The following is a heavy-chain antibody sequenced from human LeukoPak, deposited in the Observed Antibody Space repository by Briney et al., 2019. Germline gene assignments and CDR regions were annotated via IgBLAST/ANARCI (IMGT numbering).Heavy chain of an antibody. CDR2: IGLIASDT. CDR1: GLTFDTYA. Sequence: GGSLRLSCAAYGLTFDTYALAWVRQPAGKGLEWVSAIGLIASDTHYADSVKGRFAISRDNSKNTLYLQMNSLRDEDTAIYYCAKSGGQYLVGANPFDFWGQGTLVTVSS. D-gene: IGHD1-26*01. V-gene: IGHV3-23*01. CDR3: AKSGGQYLVGANPFDF. J-gene: IGHJ4*02.